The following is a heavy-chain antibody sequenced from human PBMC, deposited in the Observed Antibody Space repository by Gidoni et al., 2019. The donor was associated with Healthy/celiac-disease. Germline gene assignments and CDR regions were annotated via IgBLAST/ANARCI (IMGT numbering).Heavy chain of an antibody. CDR3: ARDKLRDYYDSSGYYYDLGY. CDR1: GGTFSSYA. D-gene: IGHD3-22*01. J-gene: IGHJ4*02. V-gene: IGHV1-69*01. Sequence: QVQLVQSGAEVKKPGSSVKVSCKASGGTFSSYALSWVRQAPGQGLEWMGGIIPIFGTANYAQKFQGRVTITADESTSTAYMELSSLRSEDTAVYYCARDKLRDYYDSSGYYYDLGYWGQGTLVTVSS. CDR2: IIPIFGTA.